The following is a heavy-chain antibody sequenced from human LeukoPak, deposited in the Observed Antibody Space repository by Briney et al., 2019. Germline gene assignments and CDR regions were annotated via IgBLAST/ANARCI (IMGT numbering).Heavy chain of an antibody. Sequence: GGSLRLSCAASGFTVSSNYMTWVRQAPGKGLEWVSSISPSSNYIYYADSVKGRFTISRDNAKTSLYLQMNSLRAEDTAVYYCARDLRHPVGGTSYWGQGTLVTVSS. D-gene: IGHD4-23*01. CDR3: ARDLRHPVGGTSY. CDR2: ISPSSNYI. J-gene: IGHJ4*02. V-gene: IGHV3-21*01. CDR1: GFTVSSNY.